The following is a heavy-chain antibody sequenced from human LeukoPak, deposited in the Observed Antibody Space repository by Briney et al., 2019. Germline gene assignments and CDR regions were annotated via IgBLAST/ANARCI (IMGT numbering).Heavy chain of an antibody. CDR3: ARPTYTSSSRYFFDY. Sequence: ASVKVSCKASGYTFTGYYMHWVRQAPGQRLEWMGWVNPNSGGTNYAQKCQGRVTMTRDTSISTAYMELSRLRSDDTAVYYCARPTYTSSSRYFFDYWGQGTLVTVSS. CDR2: VNPNSGGT. V-gene: IGHV1-2*02. CDR1: GYTFTGYY. D-gene: IGHD6-13*01. J-gene: IGHJ4*02.